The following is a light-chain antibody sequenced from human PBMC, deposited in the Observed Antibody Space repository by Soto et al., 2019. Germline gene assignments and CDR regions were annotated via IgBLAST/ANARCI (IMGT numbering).Light chain of an antibody. CDR3: QQSDISPWT. CDR1: QTIRNY. Sequence: DIQMTQSPSSLSASVGDRVTITCRASQTIRNYLNWYQQKPGKAPELLIYAASSLQSEVSSRFSGSGSGTAFSLTISSLQPEDYAPYYCQQSDISPWTFGQGTKVEIK. CDR2: AAS. V-gene: IGKV1-39*01. J-gene: IGKJ1*01.